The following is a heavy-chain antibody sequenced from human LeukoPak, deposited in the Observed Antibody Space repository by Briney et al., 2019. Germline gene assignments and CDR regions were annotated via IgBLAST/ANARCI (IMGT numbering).Heavy chain of an antibody. CDR1: GFTFSSYA. J-gene: IGHJ4*02. Sequence: GGSLRLSCAASGFTFSSYAMHWARQAPGKGLEWVAVIAYDGSNKYYADSVRGRFTISRDNSKNTLYLQMNSLRAEDTAVYYCAKDRDGYNSPFDYWGQGTLVTVSS. CDR3: AKDRDGYNSPFDY. D-gene: IGHD5-24*01. V-gene: IGHV3-30-3*01. CDR2: IAYDGSNK.